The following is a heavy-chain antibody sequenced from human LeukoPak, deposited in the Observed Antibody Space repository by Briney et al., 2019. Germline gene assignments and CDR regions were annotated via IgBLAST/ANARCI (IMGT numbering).Heavy chain of an antibody. J-gene: IGHJ4*02. V-gene: IGHV3-30*18. D-gene: IGHD2-15*01. CDR2: ISYDGSNK. CDR3: AKDQGYCSGGSCIFPYYFDY. Sequence: GRSLRLSCAASGFTFSSYGMHWVRQAPGKGLEWVAVISYDGSNKYYADSVKGRFTISRDNSKNTLYLQMNSLRAEDTAVYYCAKDQGYCSGGSCIFPYYFDYWGQGTLVTVSS. CDR1: GFTFSSYG.